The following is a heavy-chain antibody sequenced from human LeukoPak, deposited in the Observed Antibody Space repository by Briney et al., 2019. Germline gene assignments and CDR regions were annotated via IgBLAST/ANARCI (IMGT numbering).Heavy chain of an antibody. J-gene: IGHJ6*03. D-gene: IGHD6-19*01. CDR3: AREGIAVAGRYYYYMDV. CDR2: INPNSGGT. CDR1: GYTFTGYY. Sequence: ASVKVSCKASGYTFTGYYMHWVRQAPGQGLEWMGWINPNSGGTNYAQKFQGRVTMTRDTSISTAYMELSRLRSDDTAVYYCAREGIAVAGRYYYYMDVWGKGTTVTISS. V-gene: IGHV1-2*02.